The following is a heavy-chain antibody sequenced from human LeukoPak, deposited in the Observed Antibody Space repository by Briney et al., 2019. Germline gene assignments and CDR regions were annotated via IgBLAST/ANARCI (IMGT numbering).Heavy chain of an antibody. CDR3: AKDLGGSGSNGDY. V-gene: IGHV3-23*01. D-gene: IGHD3-10*01. CDR1: GFTFSSYA. Sequence: TGGSLRLSCAASGFTFSSYAMSWVRQAPGKGLEWVSAISGGGSTYYADSVKGRFTISRDNSKNTLYLQMNSLRAEDTAVYYCAKDLGGSGSNGDYWGQGTLVTVSS. CDR2: ISGGGST. J-gene: IGHJ4*02.